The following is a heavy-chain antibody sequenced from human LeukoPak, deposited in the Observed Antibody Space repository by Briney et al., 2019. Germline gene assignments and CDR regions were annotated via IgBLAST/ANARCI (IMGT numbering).Heavy chain of an antibody. Sequence: GGSLRLSCAASGFTFSSYEMNWVRQAPGKGLEWVSYISSSCSTIYYADSVKGRFTISRDNAKNSLYLQMHSLRAEDTAVYYCARDGRKWLAPFDYWGQGTLVTVSS. D-gene: IGHD6-19*01. CDR2: ISSSCSTI. CDR3: ARDGRKWLAPFDY. J-gene: IGHJ4*02. CDR1: GFTFSSYE. V-gene: IGHV3-48*03.